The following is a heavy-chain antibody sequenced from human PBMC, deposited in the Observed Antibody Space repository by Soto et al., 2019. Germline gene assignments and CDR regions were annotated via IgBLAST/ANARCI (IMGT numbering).Heavy chain of an antibody. J-gene: IGHJ5*02. Sequence: GGSLRLSCAASGFNFTNHSLHWDRQAPGKGLVWVSRITSDGKSKAYAESVKGRFAISRDNAKNTVYLQMKGLTVEDTAVYYCARESGDWPLNWFEPWRQGTLVIVSS. CDR1: GFNFTNHS. V-gene: IGHV3-74*01. CDR2: ITSDGKSK. CDR3: ARESGDWPLNWFEP. D-gene: IGHD2-21*02.